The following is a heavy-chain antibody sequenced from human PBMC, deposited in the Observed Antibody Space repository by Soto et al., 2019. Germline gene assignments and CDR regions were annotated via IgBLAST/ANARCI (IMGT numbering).Heavy chain of an antibody. CDR3: ARDAVVWKGDDHYYYGLDV. CDR2: ISFHNGNT. Sequence: ASVKGSCKASGYTFISYVISWVRQAPGQGLDCMGWISFHNGNTNYPQKLQGRVSMTTNTYTNTAYMELRSLRSEDTAVYYCARDAVVWKGDDHYYYGLDVWGQWTTVTVSS. J-gene: IGHJ6*01. V-gene: IGHV1-18*01. D-gene: IGHD1-1*01. CDR1: GYTFISYV.